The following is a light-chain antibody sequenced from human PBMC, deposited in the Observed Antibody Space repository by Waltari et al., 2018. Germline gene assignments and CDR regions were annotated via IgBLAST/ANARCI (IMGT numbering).Light chain of an antibody. Sequence: NLVLVQPPSVSESPGKTVTIACTCPGGNIVDTFVQWYQQRPGTAPTPVLYEAYRRPSGVPDRSAGSIETSSSSASLIISELTSDDEADYFCQAYDSASRAVFGGGTRLTVL. CDR1: GGNIVDTF. CDR2: EAY. CDR3: QAYDSASRAV. J-gene: IGLJ3*02. V-gene: IGLV6-57*02.